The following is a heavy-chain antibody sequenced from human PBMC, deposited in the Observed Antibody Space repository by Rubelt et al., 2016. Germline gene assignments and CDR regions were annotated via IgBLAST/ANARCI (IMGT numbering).Heavy chain of an antibody. CDR2: IYPGGST. D-gene: IGHD2-8*01. CDR3: AREQRVCAGAFDI. J-gene: IGHJ3*02. Sequence: EVQLVESGGGLVQPGGSLRLSCAASGFTVSSNYMTWVRQAPGTGLECVSIIYPGGSTYYADSVKGRFNFSRDNSKGTGDRQMTSLRAEETAVYYCAREQRVCAGAFDIWGQGTLVTVSS. V-gene: IGHV3-66*01. CDR1: GFTVSSNY.